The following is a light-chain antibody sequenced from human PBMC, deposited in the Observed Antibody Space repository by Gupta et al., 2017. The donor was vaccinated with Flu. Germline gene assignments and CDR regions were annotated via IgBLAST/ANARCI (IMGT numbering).Light chain of an antibody. V-gene: IGKV1-5*03. CDR1: QNVNSW. Sequence: DIQITQSPSTLAASVGDSVTLTVRASQNVNSWLAWHQQRPGKAPTLLIYKASTLHTGVSSRFSGSGWGTEFTLTIRILHPDDVATYCIQQENVYPKTFGQGTKLELK. CDR2: KAS. CDR3: QQENVYPKT. J-gene: IGKJ1*01.